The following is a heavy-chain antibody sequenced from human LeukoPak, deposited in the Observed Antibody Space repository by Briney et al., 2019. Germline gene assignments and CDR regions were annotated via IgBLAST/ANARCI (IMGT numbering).Heavy chain of an antibody. CDR3: ARHWDRRGSGSLLFDY. Sequence: GASVKVSCRASGYTFTGYGVSWVRQAPGQGLEWMGWISAYNGNTNYAQKLQGRVTMTTDTSTSTAYMELRSLRSDDTAVYYCARHWDRRGSGSLLFDYWGQGTLVTVSS. D-gene: IGHD3-10*01. V-gene: IGHV1-18*01. CDR2: ISAYNGNT. CDR1: GYTFTGYG. J-gene: IGHJ4*02.